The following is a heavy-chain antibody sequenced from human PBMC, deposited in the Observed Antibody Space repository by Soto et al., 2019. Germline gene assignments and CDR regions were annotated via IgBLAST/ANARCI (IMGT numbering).Heavy chain of an antibody. Sequence: ASVQVSCEASGYTFTTYGISWVRQAPGQGLEWMGWINGYNGNTDYPQKLQGRVTMTTDTSTSTAYMELRSLRSDDTAVYYCAREGSAPYYYYGMDVWGQGTTVTVSS. CDR3: AREGSAPYYYYGMDV. CDR2: INGYNGNT. D-gene: IGHD6-19*01. CDR1: GYTFTTYG. V-gene: IGHV1-18*01. J-gene: IGHJ6*02.